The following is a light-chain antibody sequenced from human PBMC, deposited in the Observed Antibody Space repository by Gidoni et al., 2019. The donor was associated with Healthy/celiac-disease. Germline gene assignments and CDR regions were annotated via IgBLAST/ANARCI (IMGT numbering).Light chain of an antibody. Sequence: DIVLTKSPGSLSLSPGERATVSCRASQSVSSSYLAWYQQKPGQAPRLLIYGASSRATGIPDRFRGSGSGTYFTLTISRLEPEDFAVYYCQQYGSSPPITFGPGTKVDIK. CDR2: GAS. CDR3: QQYGSSPPIT. J-gene: IGKJ3*01. V-gene: IGKV3-20*01. CDR1: QSVSSSY.